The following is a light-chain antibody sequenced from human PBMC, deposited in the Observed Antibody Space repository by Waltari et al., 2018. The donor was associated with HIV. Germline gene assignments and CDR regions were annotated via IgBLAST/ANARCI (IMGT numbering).Light chain of an antibody. Sequence: SYELTQPPSVSVSPGQTASITRSGDKVGDKYTCWHQHKPGQSPVLVMYQDTKRPSGIPERFSGSNSGNTATLTISGTQAMDEADYYCQAWDSSTVVFGRGTKLTVL. CDR1: KVGDKY. CDR3: QAWDSSTVV. J-gene: IGLJ2*01. CDR2: QDT. V-gene: IGLV3-1*01.